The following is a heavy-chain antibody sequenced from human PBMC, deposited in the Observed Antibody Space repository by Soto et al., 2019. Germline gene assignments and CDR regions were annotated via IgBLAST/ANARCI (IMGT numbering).Heavy chain of an antibody. V-gene: IGHV4-59*01. CDR2: VYYSGST. J-gene: IGHJ5*02. CDR3: VRDYLLTGFDT. CDR1: SGSIGTYY. Sequence: SETLSLTCSVSSGSIGTYYWTWVRQPPGKGLEWIGYVYYSGSTNYNPSLKSRVAMSIDTSKNQFSLELKSVTAADTATYYCVRDYLLTGFDTWGQGTLVTVSS. D-gene: IGHD3-9*01.